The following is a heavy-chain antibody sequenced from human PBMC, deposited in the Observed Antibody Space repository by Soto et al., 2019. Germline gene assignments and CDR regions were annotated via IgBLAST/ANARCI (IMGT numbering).Heavy chain of an antibody. V-gene: IGHV5-51*01. D-gene: IGHD5-18*01. CDR3: ATTVAGGYSYGSPVYFDY. CDR2: IYPGDSDT. J-gene: IGHJ4*02. CDR1: GYSFTSYW. Sequence: GESLKISCKGSGYSFTSYWIGWVRQMPGKGLEWMGIIYPGDSDTRYSPSFQGQVTISTDKSNSTAYLQWSSLKASDTAMYYCATTVAGGYSYGSPVYFDYWGQGTLVTVS.